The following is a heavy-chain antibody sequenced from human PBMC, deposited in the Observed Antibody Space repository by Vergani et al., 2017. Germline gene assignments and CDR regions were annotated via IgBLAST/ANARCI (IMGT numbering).Heavy chain of an antibody. D-gene: IGHD3-10*01. CDR1: GGSISSGGYY. J-gene: IGHJ4*02. V-gene: IGHV4-31*03. Sequence: QVQLQESGPGLVKPSQTLSLTCTVSGGSISSGGYYWSWIRQHPGKGLEWIGYIYYSGSTYYNPSLKSRVTLSVDTSKNQFSLKLSSVTAADTAVYYCAREGPAGSYHQFDYWGQGTLVTVSS. CDR3: AREGPAGSYHQFDY. CDR2: IYYSGST.